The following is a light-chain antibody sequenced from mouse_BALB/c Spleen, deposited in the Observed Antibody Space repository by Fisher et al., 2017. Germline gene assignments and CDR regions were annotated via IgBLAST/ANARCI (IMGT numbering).Light chain of an antibody. V-gene: IGKV4-57*01. CDR1: SSVSY. CDR3: QQRSSYLFT. Sequence: IVITQTTAIMSASLGEKVTMSCRASSSVSYMHWFQQKPGTSPKLWIYSTSNLASGVPARFSGSGSGTSYSLTISRMEAEDAATYYCQQRSSYLFTFGSGTKLEIK. J-gene: IGKJ4*01. CDR2: STS.